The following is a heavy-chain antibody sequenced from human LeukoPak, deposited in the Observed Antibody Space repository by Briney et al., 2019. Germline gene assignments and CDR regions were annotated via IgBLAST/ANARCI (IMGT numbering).Heavy chain of an antibody. D-gene: IGHD2-15*01. J-gene: IGHJ3*02. CDR3: VRDGEGRGSSAFDI. Sequence: GGSLRLSCAGSGFTLSDQFMDWVRQAPGKGLEWIGRSRNKANSHSTEYAASVKGRFSISRDDSGNLLFLQMNSLRTEDTAVYFCVRDGEGRGSSAFDIWGQGTEVTVSS. V-gene: IGHV3-72*01. CDR2: SRNKANSHST. CDR1: GFTLSDQF.